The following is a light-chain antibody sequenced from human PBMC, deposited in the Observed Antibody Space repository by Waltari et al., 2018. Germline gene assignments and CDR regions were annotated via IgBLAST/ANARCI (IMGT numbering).Light chain of an antibody. V-gene: IGLV2-14*03. J-gene: IGLJ2*01. CDR3: GSYTTNSPFAVV. CDR1: SHDIGHYDY. Sequence: ALTQPASVSGSPGQSITISCSGTSHDIGHYDYVAWYLKHPATAPKLIIFDVSKRPSGISDRFSASKSGSTASLTISGLQAEDEGEYFCGSYTTNSPFAVVFGGGTKLTVL. CDR2: DVS.